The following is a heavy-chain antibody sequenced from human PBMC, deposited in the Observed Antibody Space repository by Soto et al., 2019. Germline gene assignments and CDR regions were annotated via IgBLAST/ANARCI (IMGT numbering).Heavy chain of an antibody. CDR3: ARLYDSSGYYYHGVPYYFDY. CDR1: GYTFTSYG. CDR2: ISAYNGNT. D-gene: IGHD3-22*01. Sequence: ASVKVSCKASGYTFTSYGISWVRQAPGQGPEWMGWISAYNGNTNYAQKLQGRVTMTTDTPTSTAYMELRSLRSDDTAVYYCARLYDSSGYYYHGVPYYFDYWGQGTLVTVSS. J-gene: IGHJ4*02. V-gene: IGHV1-18*01.